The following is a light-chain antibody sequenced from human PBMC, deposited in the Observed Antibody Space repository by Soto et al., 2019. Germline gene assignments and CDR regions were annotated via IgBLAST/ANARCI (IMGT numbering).Light chain of an antibody. V-gene: IGLV2-14*01. CDR1: SSDVGGYNY. Sequence: QSALTQPASVSGSPGQSITISCTGTSSDVGGYNYVSWYQQHPGKAPKLMIYEVSNRPSGVSDRFSGSKSGNTASLTISGLRAEDESDYYCSSYTSSNTLIVGGGTKVTVL. J-gene: IGLJ2*01. CDR3: SSYTSSNTLI. CDR2: EVS.